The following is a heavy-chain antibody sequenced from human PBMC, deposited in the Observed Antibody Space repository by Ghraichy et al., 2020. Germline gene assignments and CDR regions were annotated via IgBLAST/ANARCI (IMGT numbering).Heavy chain of an antibody. V-gene: IGHV3-72*01. CDR1: GFTFSDHN. CDR3: ARDLSN. J-gene: IGHJ4*02. Sequence: GGSLRLSCAASGFTFSDHNMDWVRQAPGKGLEWVGRTGNKANSYTTAYAASVKGRFTISRDDSMNSLYLQMNSLKTEDTAVYYCARDLSNWGQGTLVTVSS. D-gene: IGHD3-16*02. CDR2: TGNKANSYTT.